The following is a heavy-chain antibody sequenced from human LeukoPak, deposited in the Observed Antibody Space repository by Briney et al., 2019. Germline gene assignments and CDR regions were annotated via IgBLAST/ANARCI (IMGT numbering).Heavy chain of an antibody. CDR3: ATAWVSLVPAEPTDDKSYWYFDL. D-gene: IGHD2-2*01. CDR1: GYTLTELS. Sequence: GASVKVSCKVSGYTLTELSMHWVRQAPGKGLEWMGGFDPEDGETIYAQKFQGRVTMTEDTSTDTAYMELSNLRSEDTAVYYCATAWVSLVPAEPTDDKSYWYFDLWGRGTLVTVSS. CDR2: FDPEDGET. V-gene: IGHV1-24*01. J-gene: IGHJ2*01.